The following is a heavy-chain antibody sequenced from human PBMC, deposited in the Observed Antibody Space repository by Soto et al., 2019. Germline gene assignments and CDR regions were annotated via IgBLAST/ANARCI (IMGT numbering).Heavy chain of an antibody. CDR3: ATSNWFDP. CDR1: GGPISSRGST. Sequence: QLQLQESGPGLVKPSETLSLTCTVLGGPISSRGSTWAWISHPQGKGLEGIGTIYYSGSTYYNPALKSRVTISVDTSKNQFSLKLSSVTAADTAVYYCATSNWFDPWGQGTLVTVSS. J-gene: IGHJ5*02. CDR2: IYYSGST. V-gene: IGHV4-39*01.